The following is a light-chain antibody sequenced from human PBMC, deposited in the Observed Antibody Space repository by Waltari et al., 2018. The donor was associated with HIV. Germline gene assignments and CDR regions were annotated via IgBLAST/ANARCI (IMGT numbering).Light chain of an antibody. Sequence: QSALTQPASVSGSPGQSITISCTGTSSDVGGYNYVSWYQQHPGKAPKLMIYEVSNRPSGVSNRFSGSKSGNTASLTISGLQAEDEADYYCSSYTSSSTLDYVFGTGTEVTVL. CDR3: SSYTSSSTLDYV. CDR1: SSDVGGYNY. J-gene: IGLJ1*01. CDR2: EVS. V-gene: IGLV2-14*01.